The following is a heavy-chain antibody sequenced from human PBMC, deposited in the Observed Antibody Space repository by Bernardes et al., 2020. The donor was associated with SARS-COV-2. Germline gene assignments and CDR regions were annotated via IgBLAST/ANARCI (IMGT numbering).Heavy chain of an antibody. V-gene: IGHV3-20*04. CDR3: ARGIGYCSSTSCPPDYYMDV. D-gene: IGHD2-2*01. CDR2: INWNGGST. CDR1: GFTFDDYG. J-gene: IGHJ6*03. Sequence: GGSPRLSCAASGFTFDDYGMSWVRQAPGKGLEWVSGINWNGGSTGYADSVKGRFTISRDNAKNSLYLQMNSLRAEDTALYYCARGIGYCSSTSCPPDYYMDVWGKGTTVTVSS.